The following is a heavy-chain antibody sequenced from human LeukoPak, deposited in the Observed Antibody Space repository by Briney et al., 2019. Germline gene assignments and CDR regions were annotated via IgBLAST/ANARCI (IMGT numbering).Heavy chain of an antibody. D-gene: IGHD1-7*01. V-gene: IGHV4-4*02. CDR1: GGSISSSNW. J-gene: IGHJ6*03. Sequence: PSETLSLTCAVSGGSISSSNWWSWVRQPPGKGLEWIGEIYHSGSTNYNPSLKSRVTISVDKSKNQFSLKLSSVTAADTAVYYCATGTTLYYYYMDVWGKGTTVTVSS. CDR3: ATGTTLYYYYMDV. CDR2: IYHSGST.